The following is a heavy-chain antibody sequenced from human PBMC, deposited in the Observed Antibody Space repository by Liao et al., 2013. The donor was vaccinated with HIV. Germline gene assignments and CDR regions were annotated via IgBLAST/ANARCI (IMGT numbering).Heavy chain of an antibody. CDR2: IYTTGLMYTTEAT. CDR3: ARGPKVGTFGGWFAP. J-gene: IGHJ5*02. D-gene: IGHD1-26*01. Sequence: QVQLQESGPRLVKASGTLSLNCTISGASISGFYWNWIRQPVGEGLEWIGLIYTTGLMYTTEATNYNPSLQSRVTMSVDTSMNQFSLKLTSVTAADTAIYYCARGPKVGTFGGWFAPSG. V-gene: IGHV4-4*07. CDR1: GASISGFY.